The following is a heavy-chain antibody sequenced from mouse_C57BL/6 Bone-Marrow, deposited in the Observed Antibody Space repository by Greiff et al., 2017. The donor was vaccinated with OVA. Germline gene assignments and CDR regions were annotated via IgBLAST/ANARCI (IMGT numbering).Heavy chain of an antibody. CDR1: GYAFTTYL. J-gene: IGHJ2*01. Sequence: VQLQQSGAELVRPGTSVKVSCKASGYAFTTYLIEWVKQRPGQGLEWIGVINPGSGGTNYTAKFQGKATLTADKSSSTAYMQRSSLTSEDSAVYFCARSWYYFDYWGQGTTLTVSS. V-gene: IGHV1-54*01. CDR3: ARSWYYFDY. CDR2: INPGSGGT.